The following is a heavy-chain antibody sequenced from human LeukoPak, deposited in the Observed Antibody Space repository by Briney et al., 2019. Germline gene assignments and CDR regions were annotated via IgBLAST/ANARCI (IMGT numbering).Heavy chain of an antibody. J-gene: IGHJ4*02. D-gene: IGHD2-15*01. Sequence: SETLSLTCTVSGGSISSSSYYWGWIRQPPGKGLEWIGSIYYSGSTYYNPSLKSRVTISVDRSKNQFSLKLSSVTAADTAVYYCARDNCSGGSCYLDYWGQGTLVTVSS. V-gene: IGHV4-39*07. CDR2: IYYSGST. CDR1: GGSISSSSYY. CDR3: ARDNCSGGSCYLDY.